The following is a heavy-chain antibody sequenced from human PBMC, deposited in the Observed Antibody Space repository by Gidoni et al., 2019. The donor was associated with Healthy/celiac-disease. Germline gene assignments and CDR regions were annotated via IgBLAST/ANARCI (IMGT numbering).Heavy chain of an antibody. CDR2: TYYRSKWYN. D-gene: IGHD3-10*01. V-gene: IGHV6-1*01. Sequence: QVQRQQSGPGLVKPSQTLSPTCAISGDSVSRNSAAWNWTRQSPSRGLEWLGRTYYRSKWYNDYAVSVKSRIPINPDTSKNPFSLQLYSVTPEDTAVYYCARDRFYFWFGDRHYYYGMDVWGQGTTVTVSS. CDR1: GDSVSRNSAA. CDR3: ARDRFYFWFGDRHYYYGMDV. J-gene: IGHJ6*02.